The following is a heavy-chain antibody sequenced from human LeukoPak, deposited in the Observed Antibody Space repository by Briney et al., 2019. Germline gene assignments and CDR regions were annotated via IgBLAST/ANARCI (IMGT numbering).Heavy chain of an antibody. D-gene: IGHD3-3*02. CDR2: INFSGGNT. CDR3: ARDIEFST. V-gene: IGHV3-23*01. Sequence: GGSLRLSCAASGSTFSDSAMNWVRQAPGKGLEWLSLINFSGGNTYYADSMKGRFTISRDNSKDTLYLQMNSLRAEDTAIYYCARDIEFSTWGLGTMVTVSS. CDR1: GSTFSDSA. J-gene: IGHJ3*01.